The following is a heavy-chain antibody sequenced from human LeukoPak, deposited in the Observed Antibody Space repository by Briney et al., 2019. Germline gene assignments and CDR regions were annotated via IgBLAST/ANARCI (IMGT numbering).Heavy chain of an antibody. CDR3: AGPRGGYCSSTSCYSPPRDYYYYYMDV. J-gene: IGHJ6*03. CDR1: GGSFSGYY. CDR2: INHSGST. V-gene: IGHV4-34*01. D-gene: IGHD2-2*02. Sequence: SETLSLTCAVYGGSFSGYYWSWIRQPPGKGLEWIGEINHSGSTNYNPSLKSRVTISVDTSKNQFSLKLSSVTAADTAVYYCAGPRGGYCSSTSCYSPPRDYYYYYMDVWGKGTTVTVSS.